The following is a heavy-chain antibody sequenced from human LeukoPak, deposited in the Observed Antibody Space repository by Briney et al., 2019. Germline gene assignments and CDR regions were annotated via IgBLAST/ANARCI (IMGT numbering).Heavy chain of an antibody. CDR3: ARERQGDY. CDR2: INPKNGDT. Sequence: ASVKVSCKASGYTFTAYYIHWVRQAPGQGLEWMGWINPKNGDTKYAQTFQGRVTMTTDTSITTAYMEISWLTFDDTAVYFCARERQGDYWGQGTLVTVSS. CDR1: GYTFTAYY. V-gene: IGHV1-2*02. J-gene: IGHJ4*02.